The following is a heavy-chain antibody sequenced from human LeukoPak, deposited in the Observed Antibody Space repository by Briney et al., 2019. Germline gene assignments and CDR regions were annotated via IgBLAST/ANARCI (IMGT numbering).Heavy chain of an antibody. J-gene: IGHJ4*02. D-gene: IGHD3-10*01. CDR3: AKVAMGGSGSYYPYYFDY. V-gene: IGHV3-23*01. CDR2: ISGSGGST. CDR1: GFTFSSYG. Sequence: GGSLRLSCAASGFTFSSYGMSWVRQAPGKGLEWVSAISGSGGSTYYADSVKGRCTISRDNSKNTLYLQMNTLRAEDTAVYYCAKVAMGGSGSYYPYYFDYWGQGTLVTVSS.